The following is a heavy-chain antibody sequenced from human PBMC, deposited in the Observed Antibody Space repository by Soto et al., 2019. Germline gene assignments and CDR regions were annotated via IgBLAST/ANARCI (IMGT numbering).Heavy chain of an antibody. CDR2: IKSKTDGGTT. CDR3: TTSHYDFWSGPDITVYYFDY. V-gene: IGHV3-15*01. CDR1: GVTFSNAW. Sequence: GGSLRLSCAASGVTFSNAWTSWVRQAPGKGLEWVGRIKSKTDGGTTDYAAPVKGRFTISRDDSKNTLYLQMNSLKTEDTAVYYCTTSHYDFWSGPDITVYYFDYWGQGTLVTVSS. D-gene: IGHD3-3*01. J-gene: IGHJ4*02.